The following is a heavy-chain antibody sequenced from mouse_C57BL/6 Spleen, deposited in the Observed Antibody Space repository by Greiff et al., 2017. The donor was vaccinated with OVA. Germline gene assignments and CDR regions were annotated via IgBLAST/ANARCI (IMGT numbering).Heavy chain of an antibody. D-gene: IGHD2-2*01. J-gene: IGHJ1*03. CDR1: GYTFTSYW. Sequence: QVHVKQPGAELVRPGSSVKLSCKASGYTFTSYWMHWVKQRPIQGLEWIGNIDPSDSETHYNQKFKDKATLTVDKSSSTAYMQLSSLTSEDSAVYYCARWDGYDWYFDVWGTGTTVTVSS. CDR2: IDPSDSET. CDR3: ARWDGYDWYFDV. V-gene: IGHV1-52*01.